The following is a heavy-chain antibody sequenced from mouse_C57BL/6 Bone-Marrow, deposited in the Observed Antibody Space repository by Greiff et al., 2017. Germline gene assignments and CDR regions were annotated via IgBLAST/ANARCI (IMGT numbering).Heavy chain of an antibody. CDR1: GFTFSSYA. CDR3: VTTVVDYAMDY. J-gene: IGHJ4*01. V-gene: IGHV5-9-1*02. CDR2: ISSGGDYI. D-gene: IGHD1-1*01. Sequence: EVQLVESGEGLVKPGGSLKLSCAASGFTFSSYAMSWVRQTPEKRLEWVAYISSGGDYIYYADTVKGRFTISRDNARNTLYLQMSSLKSEDAAMYYSVTTVVDYAMDYWGQGTSVTVSP.